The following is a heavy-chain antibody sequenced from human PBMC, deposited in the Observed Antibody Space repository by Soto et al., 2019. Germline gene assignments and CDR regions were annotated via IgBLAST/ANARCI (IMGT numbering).Heavy chain of an antibody. J-gene: IGHJ4*02. V-gene: IGHV4-39*01. D-gene: IGHD6-19*01. CDR1: GGSISSSSYY. CDR2: IYYSGST. CDR3: ARLGRKWLARSDDY. Sequence: QLQLQESGPGLVKPSETLSLTCTVSGGSISSSSYYWGWIRQPPGKGLEWIGSIYYSGSTYYNPSLKSRVTISVDTSKNQFSLKLSSVTAADTAVYYCARLGRKWLARSDDYWGQGTLVTVSS.